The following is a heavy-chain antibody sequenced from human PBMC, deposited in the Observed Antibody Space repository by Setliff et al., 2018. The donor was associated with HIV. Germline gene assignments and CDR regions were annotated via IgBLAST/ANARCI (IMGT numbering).Heavy chain of an antibody. J-gene: IGHJ3*02. Sequence: SETLSLTCSVSGGVSGGDMGVHDWSWIRQPPGKGLEWIGYIYYSGSTNYNPSLKSRVTISVDTSKNQFSLKLSSVTAADTAVYYCARPHSTIYYYVAFDIWGQGTMVTVSS. D-gene: IGHD3-22*01. V-gene: IGHV4-61*08. CDR2: IYYSGST. CDR1: GGVSGGDMGVHD. CDR3: ARPHSTIYYYVAFDI.